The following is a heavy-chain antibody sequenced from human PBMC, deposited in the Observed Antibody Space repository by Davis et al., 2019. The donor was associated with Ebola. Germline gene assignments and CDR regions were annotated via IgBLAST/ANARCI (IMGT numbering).Heavy chain of an antibody. CDR1: GFTFSSYS. CDR2: ISGSGGST. J-gene: IGHJ4*02. D-gene: IGHD3-16*01. Sequence: GESLKISCAASGFTFSSYSMNWVRQAPGKGLEWVSAISGSGGSTYYADSVKGRFTISRDNSKNTLYLQMNSLRAEDTAVYYCAKSAALRGTRAIDYWGQGTLVTVSS. V-gene: IGHV3-23*01. CDR3: AKSAALRGTRAIDY.